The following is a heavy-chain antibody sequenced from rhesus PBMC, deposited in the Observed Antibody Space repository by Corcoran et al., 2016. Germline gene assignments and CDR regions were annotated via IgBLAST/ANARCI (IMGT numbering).Heavy chain of an antibody. CDR2: YIINGGGST. V-gene: IGHV3S5*01. CDR3: AKDWVDCSGIYCYAEYFEF. D-gene: IGHD2-27*01. J-gene: IGHJ1*01. Sequence: EVQLVESGGGLVQPGGSLRLSCAASGFTFSSYGMSWVRQAPGKGLEWVSYIINGGGSTYYADSVKGRFNISRDNSKNTLSRQMNSLRAEDTAVYYCAKDWVDCSGIYCYAEYFEFWGQGALVTVSS. CDR1: GFTFSSYG.